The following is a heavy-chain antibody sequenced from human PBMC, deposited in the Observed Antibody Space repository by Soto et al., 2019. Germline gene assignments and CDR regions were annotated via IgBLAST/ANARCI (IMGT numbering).Heavy chain of an antibody. D-gene: IGHD3-10*01. J-gene: IGHJ3*02. CDR1: GGSFSSYT. CDR2: IIPILGIT. Sequence: QVQLVQSGAEVKKPGSSVKVSCKASGGSFSSYTISWVRQAPGQGLEWMGRIIPILGITNYTQKFQGRVTITADKSTSTAYMELISLRSEDTAVYYCAKPFRDAFDIWGQGTMVTVSS. V-gene: IGHV1-69*02. CDR3: AKPFRDAFDI.